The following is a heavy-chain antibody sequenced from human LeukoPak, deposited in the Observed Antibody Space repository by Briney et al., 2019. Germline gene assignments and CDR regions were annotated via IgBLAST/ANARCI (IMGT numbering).Heavy chain of an antibody. CDR2: IWYDGSNK. CDR3: AKVVDSSGYSPHDY. V-gene: IGHV3-33*06. J-gene: IGHJ4*02. Sequence: GGSLRLSCAASGFTFSSYGMHWVRQAPGKGLEWVAVIWYDGSNKYYADSVKGRFTISRDNSKNTLYLQMNSLRAEDTAVYYCAKVVDSSGYSPHDYWGQGTLVTVSS. CDR1: GFTFSSYG. D-gene: IGHD3-22*01.